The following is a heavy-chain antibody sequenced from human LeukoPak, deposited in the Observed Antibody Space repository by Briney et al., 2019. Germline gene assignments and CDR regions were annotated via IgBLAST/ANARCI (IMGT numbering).Heavy chain of an antibody. J-gene: IGHJ3*02. CDR2: IWCGESNK. V-gene: IGHV3-30*02. CDR1: GFTFSNYG. Sequence: PGGSLRLSCAASGFTFSNYGMNWVRQAPGKGLEWVAVIWCGESNKYYADSVKGRFTISRDNSKNTLYLQMNSLRAEDTAVYYCAKGATYCSSTSCPDTFDIWGQGTMVTVSS. CDR3: AKGATYCSSTSCPDTFDI. D-gene: IGHD2-2*01.